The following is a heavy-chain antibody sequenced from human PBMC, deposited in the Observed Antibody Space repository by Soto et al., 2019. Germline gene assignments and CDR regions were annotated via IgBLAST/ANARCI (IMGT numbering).Heavy chain of an antibody. CDR3: ARAFYYEVAGWFDP. CDR2: IFRSGNT. D-gene: IGHD3-22*01. CDR1: GYSISKGYY. V-gene: IGHV4-38-2*01. Sequence: SETLSLTCAVSGYSISKGYYWGWIRQPPGKGLEWIGSIFRSGNTYYNPSLKSRVTISVDTSKNQFSLKLNSVTAADTAVYSCARAFYYEVAGWFDPWGPGTLVTVSS. J-gene: IGHJ5*02.